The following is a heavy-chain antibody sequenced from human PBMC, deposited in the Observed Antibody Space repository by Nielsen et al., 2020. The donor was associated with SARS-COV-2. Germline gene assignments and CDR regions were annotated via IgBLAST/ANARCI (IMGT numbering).Heavy chain of an antibody. J-gene: IGHJ4*02. Sequence: ASVKVSCKASGYTFTSYAMHWVRQAPGQRLEWMGWINAGNGNTKYSQKFQGRVTMTEDTSTDTAYLDLSSLRSDDTAVYYCATDSPFGVVIYALAHWGQGTMVTVSS. CDR1: GYTFTSYA. CDR2: INAGNGNT. CDR3: ATDSPFGVVIYALAH. V-gene: IGHV1-3*01. D-gene: IGHD3-3*01.